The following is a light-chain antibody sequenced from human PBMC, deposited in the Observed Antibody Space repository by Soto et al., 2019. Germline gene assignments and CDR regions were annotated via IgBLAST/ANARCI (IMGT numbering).Light chain of an antibody. J-gene: IGKJ1*01. CDR2: GAS. Sequence: EIVLTQSPGTLSLSPGERATLSCRASQSVSSSYLAWYQQKPGQAPRRLIYGASTRATGIPARFSGSGSGTEFTLTISSLQSEDFAVYYCQQYNNWPGTLGQGTKVDIK. V-gene: IGKV3-15*01. CDR1: QSVSSSY. CDR3: QQYNNWPGT.